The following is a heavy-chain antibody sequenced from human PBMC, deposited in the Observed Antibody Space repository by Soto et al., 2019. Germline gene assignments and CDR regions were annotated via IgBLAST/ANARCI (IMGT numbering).Heavy chain of an antibody. J-gene: IGHJ4*02. CDR3: AAGGDGLRIDY. V-gene: IGHV4-31*03. Sequence: SETLSLTCTVSGGSISTGGYYWTWIRQHPGKGLEWIGYIYYSGSTYYNPSLKSRVTISVDTSKNQFSLKLSSVTAADTAVYYCAAGGDGLRIDYWGQGTLVTVSS. D-gene: IGHD3-16*01. CDR1: GGSISTGGYY. CDR2: IYYSGST.